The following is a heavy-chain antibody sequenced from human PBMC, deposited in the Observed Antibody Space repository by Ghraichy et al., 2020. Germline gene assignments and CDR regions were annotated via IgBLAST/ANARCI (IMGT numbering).Heavy chain of an antibody. V-gene: IGHV4-34*01. J-gene: IGHJ6*02. CDR2: FNHSGST. CDR3: ARGARDTAMVKGIYYGMDV. D-gene: IGHD5-18*01. Sequence: SQTLSLTCAVYGGSFSGYYWSWIRQPPGKGLEWIGEFNHSGSTNYNPSLKSRVTISVDTSKNQFSLKLSSVTAADTAVYYCARGARDTAMVKGIYYGMDVWGQGTTVTVSS. CDR1: GGSFSGYY.